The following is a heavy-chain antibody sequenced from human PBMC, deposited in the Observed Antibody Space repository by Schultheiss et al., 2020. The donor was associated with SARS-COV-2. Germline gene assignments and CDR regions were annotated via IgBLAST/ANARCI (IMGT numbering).Heavy chain of an antibody. CDR1: GFTFSSYG. J-gene: IGHJ6*02. CDR2: ISYDGSNK. Sequence: GGSLRLSCAASGFTFSSYGMHWVRHAPGKGLEWVAVISYDGSNKYHADSVKGRFTISRDNSKNTLYLQMNSLRTEDTAVYYCARRKARYYGMDVWGQGTTVTVSS. CDR3: ARRKARYYGMDV. V-gene: IGHV3-30*03.